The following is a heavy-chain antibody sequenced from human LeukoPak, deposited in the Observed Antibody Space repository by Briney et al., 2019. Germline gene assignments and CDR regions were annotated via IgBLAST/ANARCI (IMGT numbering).Heavy chain of an antibody. CDR1: GGSISSYY. Sequence: SETLSLTCTVSGGSISSYYWSWIRQPPGKGLEWIGYIYYSGSTNYNPSLKSRVTISVDTSKNQFSLKLSSVTAAVTAVYYCARDMVRGGRKYYYYGMDVWGQGTTVTVSS. CDR2: IYYSGST. D-gene: IGHD3-10*01. J-gene: IGHJ6*02. CDR3: ARDMVRGGRKYYYYGMDV. V-gene: IGHV4-59*01.